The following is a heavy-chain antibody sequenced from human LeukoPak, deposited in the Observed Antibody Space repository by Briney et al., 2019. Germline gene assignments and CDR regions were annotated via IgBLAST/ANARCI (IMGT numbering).Heavy chain of an antibody. CDR3: AREGAYSGTHYLDY. V-gene: IGHV6-1*01. CDR2: TYYRSKWYD. D-gene: IGHD1-26*01. Sequence: SQTLSLTCAISGDSVSSNSAAWNWIRQSPSRGLEWLGRTYYRSKWYDEYAVSVKSRITINPDTSKNQFSLQLNSVTPGDTAVYFCAREGAYSGTHYLDYWGQGTLVTVSS. CDR1: GDSVSSNSAA. J-gene: IGHJ4*02.